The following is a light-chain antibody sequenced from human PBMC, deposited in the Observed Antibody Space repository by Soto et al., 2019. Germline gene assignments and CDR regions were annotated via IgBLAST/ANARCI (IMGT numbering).Light chain of an antibody. CDR2: PAS. CDR1: QSISSY. J-gene: IGKJ2*01. CDR3: QQGYSSPDT. Sequence: DIQMTQSPSSLSASVGDRVTITCRASQSISSYLNWYQQKPGKAPKLLIYPASSFQSGVSSRFSGRRTGTEFTLTISRRHPEDFATYYCQQGYSSPDTFGQGTKPEIK. V-gene: IGKV1-39*01.